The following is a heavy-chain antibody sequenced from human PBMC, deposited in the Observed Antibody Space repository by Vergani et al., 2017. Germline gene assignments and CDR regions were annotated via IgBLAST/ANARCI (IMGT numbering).Heavy chain of an antibody. J-gene: IGHJ4*02. D-gene: IGHD6-13*01. CDR1: GFTFSSYG. Sequence: VQLVESGGGVVQPGGSLRLSCAASGFTFSSYGMHWVRQAPGKGLVGVAFIRYYGSNKYYADSVKGRFTISRDNSKNKLYLQMNSLRAEDTAVYYCAKVITTAAAGTDYWGQGTLVTVSS. CDR2: IRYYGSNK. V-gene: IGHV3-30*02. CDR3: AKVITTAAAGTDY.